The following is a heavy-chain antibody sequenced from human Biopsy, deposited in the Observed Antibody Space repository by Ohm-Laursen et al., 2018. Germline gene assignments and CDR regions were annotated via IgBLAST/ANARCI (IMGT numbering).Heavy chain of an antibody. CDR1: RFTFSDYF. Sequence: GSLRLSCAASRFTFSDYFMSWIRQAPGKGLEWVSYISSSGITAHYADSVKGRFTISRDNAGNSLFLQMNSLRGEDTAVYYCVRNMLRLHGGFGEDWGQGTTVTVSS. D-gene: IGHD3-10*01. CDR3: VRNMLRLHGGFGED. J-gene: IGHJ4*02. CDR2: ISSSGITA. V-gene: IGHV3-11*04.